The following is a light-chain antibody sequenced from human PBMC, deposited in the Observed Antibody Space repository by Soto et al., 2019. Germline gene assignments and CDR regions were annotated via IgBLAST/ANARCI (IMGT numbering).Light chain of an antibody. CDR1: QSVSRN. J-gene: IGKJ2*01. CDR2: DAS. Sequence: EVVMTQSPATLSVSPGERATLSCRASQSVSRNLAWYQQRPGRAPRLLIYDASTRATNIPTRFSGSGSGTEFTLTIISLQSDEFAEYYCQQYNHWPLYTFGQGTKLEIK. CDR3: QQYNHWPLYT. V-gene: IGKV3-15*01.